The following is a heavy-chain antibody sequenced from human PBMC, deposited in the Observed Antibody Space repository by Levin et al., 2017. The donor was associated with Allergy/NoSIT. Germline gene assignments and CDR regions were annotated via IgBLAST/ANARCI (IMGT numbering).Heavy chain of an antibody. CDR3: ATGYSTSYYSFVY. J-gene: IGHJ4*02. Sequence: GGSLRLSCAVSGFTFSSNGMTWVRQAPGKGLEWVSSISRSGSRTYYADTVKGRFTISRDNSRNTLSLQMNSLRAEDTAVYHCATGYSTSYYSFVYWGQGTLVTVSS. CDR2: ISRSGSRT. D-gene: IGHD2-2*01. CDR1: GFTFSSNG. V-gene: IGHV3-23*01.